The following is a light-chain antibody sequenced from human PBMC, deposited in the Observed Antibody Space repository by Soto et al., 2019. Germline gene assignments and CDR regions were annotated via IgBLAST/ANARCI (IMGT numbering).Light chain of an antibody. CDR3: CSYAGSYV. CDR2: DVS. J-gene: IGLJ1*01. Sequence: QSVLTPPSSLSGSPGQSVTISCTGTSSDVGGYNCVSWYQQHPGKAPKLMIYDVSKRPSGVPDRFSGSKSGNTASLTISGLQAEDEADYYCCSYAGSYVFGTGTKVTVL. V-gene: IGLV2-11*01. CDR1: SSDVGGYNC.